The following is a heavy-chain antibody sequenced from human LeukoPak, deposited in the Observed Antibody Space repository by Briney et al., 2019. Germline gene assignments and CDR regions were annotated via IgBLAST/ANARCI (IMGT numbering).Heavy chain of an antibody. CDR2: VDSSGGSK. CDR1: GFTFSEYA. V-gene: IGHV3-23*01. D-gene: IGHD2-2*02. CDR3: AKPIVPSAISGAAFDI. J-gene: IGHJ3*02. Sequence: PGGSLRLSCAASGFTFSEYAMSWVRQAPRKGLEWISAVDSSGGSKYYADSVKGRFTISRDNSKNTVYLQMNSLRADDTAVYYCAKPIVPSAISGAAFDIWGQGTMVTVSS.